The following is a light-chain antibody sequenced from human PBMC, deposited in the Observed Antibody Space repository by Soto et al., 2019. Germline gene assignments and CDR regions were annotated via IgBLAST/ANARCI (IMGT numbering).Light chain of an antibody. CDR1: QSVTSNF. V-gene: IGKV3-20*01. CDR2: GAS. CDR3: HQYGRSPRT. Sequence: EIVLTQSPGTLSLSPGERATVSCRASQSVTSNFLAWYQQKPGQAPRLLIYGASSRATGIPDRFSGSGFGTDFTLTISRLEPEDFAVYYCHQYGRSPRTFGQGTNVE. J-gene: IGKJ1*01.